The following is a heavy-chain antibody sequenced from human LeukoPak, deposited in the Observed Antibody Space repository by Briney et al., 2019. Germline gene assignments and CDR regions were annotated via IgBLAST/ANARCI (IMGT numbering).Heavy chain of an antibody. CDR2: IYSGGSR. CDR3: ARDRDYDGAFDI. V-gene: IGHV3-66*01. CDR1: GFTVSSNY. J-gene: IGHJ3*02. D-gene: IGHD4-17*01. Sequence: QTGGSLRLSCAASGFTVSSNYMSWVRQAPGKGLEWVSVIYSGGSRYYADSVKGRFTISRDNSKNTLYLQMNSLRAEDTAVYYCARDRDYDGAFDIWGQGTMVTVSS.